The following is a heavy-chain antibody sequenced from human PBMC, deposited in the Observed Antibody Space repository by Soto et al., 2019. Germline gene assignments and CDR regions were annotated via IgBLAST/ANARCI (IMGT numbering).Heavy chain of an antibody. CDR1: GLTFRDYA. J-gene: IGHJ4*02. CDR3: AREIAAAGDFDY. D-gene: IGHD6-13*01. CDR2: IKQDGSEK. Sequence: PGGSLRLSCAAPGLTFRDYAMSWVRQAPGKGLEWVANIKQDGSEKYYVDSVKGRFTISRDNAKNSLYPQMNSLRAEDTAVYYCAREIAAAGDFDYWGQGTLVTVS. V-gene: IGHV3-7*01.